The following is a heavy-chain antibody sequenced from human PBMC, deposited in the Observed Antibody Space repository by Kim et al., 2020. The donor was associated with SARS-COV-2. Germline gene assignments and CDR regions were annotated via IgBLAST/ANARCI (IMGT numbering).Heavy chain of an antibody. V-gene: IGHV1-3*01. D-gene: IGHD3-16*01. CDR1: GHFFTRDS. CDR3: LGGCYVDN. Sequence: ASVKVSCKTSGHFFTRDSIHWVRQAPGQGLEWMGGIDCGNGNTIYSQKFQGRVTITTDTSASTAYMELRCLRSEDSAVYYCLGGCYVDNWGQGTQVTGSS. CDR2: IDCGNGNT. J-gene: IGHJ4*02.